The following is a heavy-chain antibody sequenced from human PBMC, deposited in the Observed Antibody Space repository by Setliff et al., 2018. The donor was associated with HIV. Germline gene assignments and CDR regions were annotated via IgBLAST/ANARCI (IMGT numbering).Heavy chain of an antibody. J-gene: IGHJ4*02. CDR3: TRNPHSTGYYPTFLDY. CDR2: IKEDGSEK. Sequence: LRLSCAASGFTFSTHWMTWVRQAPGKGLEWVANIKEDGSEKFYVDSVKGRFTISRDNAENSLYLQMNSLRVEDTAVYYCTRNPHSTGYYPTFLDYWGQGTLVTVSS. CDR1: GFTFSTHW. D-gene: IGHD3-22*01. V-gene: IGHV3-7*01.